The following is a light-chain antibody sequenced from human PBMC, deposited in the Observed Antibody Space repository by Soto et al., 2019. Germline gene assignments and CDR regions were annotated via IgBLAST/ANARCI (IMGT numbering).Light chain of an antibody. CDR3: QQYNNYPRT. Sequence: DIQLTQPPSFLSASVGDRVTITCRASQGISSYLAWYQQKPGKAPNLLIHTASTLQSGVPSRFSGSGSGTEFTLTISSLRPEDFATYFCQQYNNYPRTFGQGTKVDIK. J-gene: IGKJ1*01. V-gene: IGKV1-9*01. CDR2: TAS. CDR1: QGISSY.